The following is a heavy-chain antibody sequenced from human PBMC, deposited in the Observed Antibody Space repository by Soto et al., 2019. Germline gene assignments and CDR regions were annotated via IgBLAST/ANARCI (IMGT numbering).Heavy chain of an antibody. CDR1: GGSISSYY. Sequence: QVQLQESGPGLVKPSETLSLTCTVSGGSISSYYWSWIRQPPGKGLEWIGYIYYSGSTNYNPSLKSRVTISVDTSKNQFSRKLSSGTAADTAVYYCARTHSDGRSAGWFDPWGQGTLVTVSS. CDR2: IYYSGST. V-gene: IGHV4-59*01. CDR3: ARTHSDGRSAGWFDP. J-gene: IGHJ5*02. D-gene: IGHD5-18*01.